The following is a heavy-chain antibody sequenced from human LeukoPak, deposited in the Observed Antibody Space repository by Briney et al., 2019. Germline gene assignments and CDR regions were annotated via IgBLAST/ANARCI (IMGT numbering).Heavy chain of an antibody. V-gene: IGHV4-30-4*02. J-gene: IGHJ4*02. CDR1: GGSISSYY. D-gene: IGHD4-11*01. CDR2: IYYTGST. CDR3: ARGTTVTSFDY. Sequence: SETLSLTCTVSGGSISSYYWGWIRQPPGKGLEWIGYIYYTGSTYYNPSLKSRVTISVDTSKNHFSLKLSSVTAADTAVYFCARGTTVTSFDYWGQGTLVTVSS.